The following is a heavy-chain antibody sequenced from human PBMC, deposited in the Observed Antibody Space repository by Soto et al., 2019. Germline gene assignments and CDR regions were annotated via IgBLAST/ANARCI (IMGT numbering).Heavy chain of an antibody. D-gene: IGHD1-26*01. V-gene: IGHV2-5*02. CDR2: IYWDDDK. J-gene: IGHJ4*02. Sequence: QITLKASGPTLVKPTQTLTLTCTFSGFSLSTSGVGVGWIRQPPGKALEWLALIYWDDDKRYSPSLKSRLTITKDASKNQVVLTMPDRDPVDTATYDCALRGGSGNQLAYWGQGTLVTVSS. CDR1: GFSLSTSGVG. CDR3: ALRGGSGNQLAY.